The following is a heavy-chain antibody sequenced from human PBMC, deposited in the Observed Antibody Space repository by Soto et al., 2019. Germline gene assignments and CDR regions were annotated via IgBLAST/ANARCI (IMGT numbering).Heavy chain of an antibody. CDR1: GGSISSSNW. CDR3: ARLPMTAMAKYYFDY. CDR2: IYHSGST. V-gene: IGHV4-4*02. D-gene: IGHD5-18*01. Sequence: QVQLQESGPGLVKPSGTLSLTCAVSGGSISSSNWWGWVRQPPGKGLEWIGEIYHSGSTNYNPSLKSRVTISVDKSTNQFSLKLSSVTAADTAVYYCARLPMTAMAKYYFDYWGQGTLVTVSS. J-gene: IGHJ4*02.